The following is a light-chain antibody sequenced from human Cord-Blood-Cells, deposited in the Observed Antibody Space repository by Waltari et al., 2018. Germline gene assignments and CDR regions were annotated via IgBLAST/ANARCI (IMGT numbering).Light chain of an antibody. V-gene: IGLV2-23*01. CDR3: CSYAGSSTYV. Sequence: QSALTQPASVSGSPGQSITISCTGTSSDVGSSNLFSWYQQHPGKAPKLMINEGSKRPSGVSNLFSGSKSGNTASLTISGLQAEDEAYYYCCSYAGSSTYVFGTGTKVTVL. CDR2: EGS. J-gene: IGLJ1*01. CDR1: SSDVGSSNL.